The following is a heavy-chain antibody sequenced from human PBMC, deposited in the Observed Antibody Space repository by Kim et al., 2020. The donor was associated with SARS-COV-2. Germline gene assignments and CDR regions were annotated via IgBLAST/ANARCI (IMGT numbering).Heavy chain of an antibody. Sequence: GGSLRLSCAASGFTFSSYGMHWVRQAPGKGLEWVAVIWYDGSNKYYADSVKGRFTISRDNSKNMLYLQMNSLRAEDTAVYYCARSEYSSSWLFDYYYGMDVWGQGTTVTVSS. CDR2: IWYDGSNK. CDR3: ARSEYSSSWLFDYYYGMDV. D-gene: IGHD6-13*01. V-gene: IGHV3-33*01. J-gene: IGHJ6*02. CDR1: GFTFSSYG.